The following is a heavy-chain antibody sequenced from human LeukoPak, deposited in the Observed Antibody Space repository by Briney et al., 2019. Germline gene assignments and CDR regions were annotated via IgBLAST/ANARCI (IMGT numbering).Heavy chain of an antibody. CDR3: AKAGGYDFPTMDYYYYYMDV. V-gene: IGHV3-48*01. CDR2: ISSSSSTI. D-gene: IGHD5-12*01. Sequence: GGSLRLSCAASGFTFSSYSMNWVRQAPGKGLEWVSHISSSSSTIYYADSVKGRFTISRDNSKNTLYLRMNSLRAEDTAVYYCAKAGGYDFPTMDYYYYYMDVWGKGTTVTTSS. J-gene: IGHJ6*03. CDR1: GFTFSSYS.